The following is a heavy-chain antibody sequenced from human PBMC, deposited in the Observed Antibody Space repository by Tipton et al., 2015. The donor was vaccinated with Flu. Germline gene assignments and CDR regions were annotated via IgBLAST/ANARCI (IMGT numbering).Heavy chain of an antibody. D-gene: IGHD3-10*02. Sequence: GLVKPSETLSLTCTVSSGSIRSTNYFCAWIRQPPGKRLELIGSIYPSGNTYYNPSLKSRVAMSVDTSKNQMSLKLSSVTAADTAIFYCARLSFYDVDLKNFYFEYWGQGTLVTVAS. CDR3: ARLSFYDVDLKNFYFEY. CDR2: IYPSGNT. J-gene: IGHJ4*02. V-gene: IGHV4-39*01. CDR1: SGSIRSTNYF.